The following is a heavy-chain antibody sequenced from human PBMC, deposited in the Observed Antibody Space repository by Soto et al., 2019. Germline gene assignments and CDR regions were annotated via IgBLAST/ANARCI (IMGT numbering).Heavy chain of an antibody. CDR1: GYSFTSYW. D-gene: IGHD3-10*01. CDR3: ARHEITMVRGVIIQQYYFDY. V-gene: IGHV5-51*01. J-gene: IGHJ4*02. CDR2: IYPGDSDT. Sequence: GESLKISCKGSGYSFTSYWIGWVRQMPGKGLEWMGIIYPGDSDTRYSPSFQGQVTTSADKSIRTAYLQWGSLKASDTAMYYCARHEITMVRGVIIQQYYFDYWGQGTLVTVSS.